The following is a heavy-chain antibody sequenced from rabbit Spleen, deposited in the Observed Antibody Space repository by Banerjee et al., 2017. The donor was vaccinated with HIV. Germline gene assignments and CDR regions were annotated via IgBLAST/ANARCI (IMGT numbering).Heavy chain of an antibody. V-gene: IGHV1S7*01. Sequence: QLEESAGGLVQPGGSLKLSCKASGFTLSSYYMNWVRQAPGKGLEWIGYIDPVFGITYYASWVNGRFSISRENAQNTVFLQMTSLTAADTATYFCARTGSIGDFDWLDLWGQGTLVTVS. J-gene: IGHJ5*01. CDR3: ARTGSIGDFDWLDL. D-gene: IGHD1-1*01. CDR2: IDPVFGIT. CDR1: GFTLSSYY.